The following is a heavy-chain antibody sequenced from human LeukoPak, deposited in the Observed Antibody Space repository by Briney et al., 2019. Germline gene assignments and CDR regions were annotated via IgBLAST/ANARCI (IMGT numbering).Heavy chain of an antibody. D-gene: IGHD3-16*01. CDR2: IHYSGST. Sequence: SETLSLTRTVSDDSINNNYWSWIRQPPGKELKCIGYIHYSGSTNYNPSLKSRVTISIDTSKNQFSLKLNSVTAADTAVYYCARRGLNRQNFDYWGQGTQVTVSS. V-gene: IGHV4-59*08. J-gene: IGHJ4*02. CDR1: DDSINNNY. CDR3: ARRGLNRQNFDY.